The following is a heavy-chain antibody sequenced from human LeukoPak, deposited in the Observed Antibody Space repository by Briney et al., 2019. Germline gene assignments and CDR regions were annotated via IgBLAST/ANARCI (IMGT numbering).Heavy chain of an antibody. Sequence: GGCLRPSCAPSGFTFGTTSISSVSPPARNWRGWGSAMSSSSSYIYYADSVKGRFTISRDNAKNSLYLQMSSLRAEDTAVYYCARAETSSSRPIYYWGQGTLVTVSS. V-gene: IGHV3-21*01. CDR1: GFTFGTTS. CDR2: MSSSSSYI. D-gene: IGHD6-13*01. CDR3: ARAETSSSRPIYY. J-gene: IGHJ4*02.